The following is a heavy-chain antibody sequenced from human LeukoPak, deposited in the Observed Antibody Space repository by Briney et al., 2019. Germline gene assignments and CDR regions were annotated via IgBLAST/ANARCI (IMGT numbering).Heavy chain of an antibody. Sequence: PSETLSLTCTVSGGSISSGGYYWSWIRQHPGKGLEWIGYIYYSGSTYYNPSLKSRVTISVDTSKNQFSLKLSSVTAADTAVYYCARLVPSSSGYYLYYYYYGMDVWGQGTTVTVSS. J-gene: IGHJ6*02. V-gene: IGHV4-31*03. CDR3: ARLVPSSSGYYLYYYYYGMDV. D-gene: IGHD3-22*01. CDR1: GGSISSGGYY. CDR2: IYYSGST.